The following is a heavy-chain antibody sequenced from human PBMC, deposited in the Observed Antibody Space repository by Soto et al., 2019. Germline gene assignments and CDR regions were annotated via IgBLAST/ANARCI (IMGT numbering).Heavy chain of an antibody. D-gene: IGHD6-19*01. CDR3: ARCTVDTIVTSGWCHYLDP. J-gene: IGHJ5*02. CDR2: VSGSGGTT. V-gene: IGHV3-23*01. CDR1: GFTFSSSA. Sequence: EVQLLDSGGDLVQPGGSRRLSCAASGFTFSSSAMSWVRQAPGKGLEWVSAVSGSGGTTYYADSVRGRFTISRDNSKNTLYLQMNSLRAEDTAIYFCARCTVDTIVTSGWCHYLDPWGQGTLVTVSS.